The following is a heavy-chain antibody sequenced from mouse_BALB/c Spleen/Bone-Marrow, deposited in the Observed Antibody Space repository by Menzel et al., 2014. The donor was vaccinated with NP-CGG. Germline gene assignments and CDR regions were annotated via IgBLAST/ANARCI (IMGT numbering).Heavy chain of an antibody. V-gene: IGHV7-3*02. CDR3: ARDRVVAFHWYFDV. CDR1: GFTFTDYY. Sequence: EVQLVESGGGLVQPGGSLRLSCATSGFTFTDYYMSCVRQPPGKALEWLGFIRNKANGYTTEYSASVKGRYTISRDNSQSILYLQMNTLRAEDSATYYCARDRVVAFHWYFDVWGAGTTVTVSS. D-gene: IGHD1-1*01. J-gene: IGHJ1*01. CDR2: IRNKANGYTT.